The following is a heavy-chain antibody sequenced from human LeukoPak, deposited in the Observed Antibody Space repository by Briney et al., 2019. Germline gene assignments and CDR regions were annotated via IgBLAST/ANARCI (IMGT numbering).Heavy chain of an antibody. CDR2: MNPDSGGT. CDR3: ARIMEYYDFTPRGFDI. CDR1: GYTFIVHY. Sequence: ASVTVSCKASGYTFIVHYIHWVRQAPGQGLEWMGWMNPDSGGTNYAQKFQDRVTMNRDTSITTAYMELSRLTSDDTAIYYCARIMEYYDFTPRGFDIWGQGTMVAVSS. V-gene: IGHV1-2*02. D-gene: IGHD3/OR15-3a*01. J-gene: IGHJ3*02.